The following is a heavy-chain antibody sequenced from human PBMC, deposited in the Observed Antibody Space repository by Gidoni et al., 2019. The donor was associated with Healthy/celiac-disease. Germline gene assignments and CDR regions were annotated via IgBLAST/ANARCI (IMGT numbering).Heavy chain of an antibody. CDR1: GGTFSSYA. J-gene: IGHJ6*03. D-gene: IGHD2-2*02. Sequence: QVQLVQSGAEVKKPESSVKVSCKASGGTFSSYAISWVRQAPGQGLEWMGGIIPIFGTANYAQKFQGRVTITADESTSTAYMELSSLRSEDTAVYYCATCPEAVVVPAAIPASYYYYMDVWGKGTTVTVSS. V-gene: IGHV1-69*01. CDR2: IIPIFGTA. CDR3: ATCPEAVVVPAAIPASYYYYMDV.